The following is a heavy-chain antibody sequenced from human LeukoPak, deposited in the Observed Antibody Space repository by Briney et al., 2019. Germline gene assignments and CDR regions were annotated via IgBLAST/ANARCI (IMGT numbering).Heavy chain of an antibody. V-gene: IGHV1-46*01. Sequence: GASVKVSCKASGYTFTSYYMHWVRQAPGQGREWMGIINPSGGSTSYAQKFQGRVTMTRDTSTSTVYMELSSPRSEDTAVCYCARDLKALDDFQHWGQGTLVTVSS. CDR1: GYTFTSYY. J-gene: IGHJ1*01. CDR2: INPSGGST. CDR3: ARDLKALDDFQH. D-gene: IGHD3/OR15-3a*01.